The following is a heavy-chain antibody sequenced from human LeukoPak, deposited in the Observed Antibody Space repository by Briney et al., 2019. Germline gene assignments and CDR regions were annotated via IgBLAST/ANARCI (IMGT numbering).Heavy chain of an antibody. CDR3: ARGLGYCSSNTCRTFDY. V-gene: IGHV5-51*01. CDR2: IWPGNFDT. J-gene: IGHJ4*02. D-gene: IGHD2-2*01. CDR1: GYSFTSYW. Sequence: GESLKISCKGSGYSFTSYWIAWVRQMPGKGLEWMGSIWPGNFDTRYSPSFQGQVTISADKSITTAYLQWSSLKASDTAVYYCARGLGYCSSNTCRTFDYWGQGIPVTVSS.